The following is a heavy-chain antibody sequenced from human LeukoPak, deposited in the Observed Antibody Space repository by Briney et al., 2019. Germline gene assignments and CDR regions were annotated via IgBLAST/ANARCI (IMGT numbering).Heavy chain of an antibody. CDR1: GGSISSGGYS. CDR2: IYHSGST. V-gene: IGHV4-30-2*01. Sequence: SQTLSLTCAVSGGSISSGGYSWSWIRQPPGKGLEWIGYIYHSGSTYYNPSLKSRVTISVDRSKNQFSLKLSSVTAADTAVYYCARTGHIVVVTAIRPADYWGQGTLVTVSS. CDR3: ARTGHIVVVTAIRPADY. D-gene: IGHD2-21*02. J-gene: IGHJ4*02.